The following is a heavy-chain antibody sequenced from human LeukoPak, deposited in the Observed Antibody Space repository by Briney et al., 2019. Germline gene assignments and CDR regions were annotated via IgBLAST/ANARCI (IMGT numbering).Heavy chain of an antibody. J-gene: IGHJ4*02. Sequence: EASVKVSCKASGYTFTSYDINWVRQATGQGLEWMGWMNPNSGNTGYAQKFQGRVTMTRNTSISTAYMELSSLRSEDTAVYYCARGLGGRYFDWLIPCDYWGQGTLVTVSS. CDR1: GYTFTSYD. CDR3: ARGLGGRYFDWLIPCDY. CDR2: MNPNSGNT. V-gene: IGHV1-8*01. D-gene: IGHD3-9*01.